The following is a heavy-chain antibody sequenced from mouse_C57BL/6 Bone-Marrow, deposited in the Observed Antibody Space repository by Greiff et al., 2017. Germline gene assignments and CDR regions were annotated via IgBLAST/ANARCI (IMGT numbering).Heavy chain of an antibody. CDR1: GYTFTSYW. CDR3: TRRVYCGY. J-gene: IGHJ2*01. CDR2: IHPNSGST. Sequence: QVQLQQSGAELVKPGASVKLSCKASGYTFTSYWMHWVKQRPGQGLEWIGRIHPNSGSTNYNEKFKSKATLTVDKSSSTAYMQLSSLTSEDSAVYYCTRRVYCGYWGQRATLTVSS. V-gene: IGHV1-64*01.